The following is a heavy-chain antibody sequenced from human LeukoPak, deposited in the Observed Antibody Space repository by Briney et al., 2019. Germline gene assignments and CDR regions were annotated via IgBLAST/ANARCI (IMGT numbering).Heavy chain of an antibody. CDR3: TSPAHDFDLWSGYYSY. Sequence: GESLKISCAASGFIFSDSTIHWVRQASGKGLEWLGRIRSKANIYATAYAASVKGRFTISRDDSKNTAYLQMNSLKTEDTAVYYCTSPAHDFDLWSGYYSYWGQGTLVTVSS. CDR2: IRSKANIYAT. CDR1: GFIFSDST. D-gene: IGHD3-3*01. J-gene: IGHJ4*02. V-gene: IGHV3-73*01.